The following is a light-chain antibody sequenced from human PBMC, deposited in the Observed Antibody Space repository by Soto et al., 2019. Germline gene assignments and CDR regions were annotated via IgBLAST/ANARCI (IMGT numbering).Light chain of an antibody. CDR1: QSVSSN. V-gene: IGKV3-15*01. J-gene: IGKJ4*01. CDR2: GAS. CDR3: QQYGSSPQT. Sequence: IVITQSPSTLSVSTGERATLSCRASQSVSSNLAWYQQKPGQAPRLLIYGASTRVTGIPARFSGSGSGTEFTLTIGRLEPEDFAMYYCQQYGSSPQTFGGGTKVDIK.